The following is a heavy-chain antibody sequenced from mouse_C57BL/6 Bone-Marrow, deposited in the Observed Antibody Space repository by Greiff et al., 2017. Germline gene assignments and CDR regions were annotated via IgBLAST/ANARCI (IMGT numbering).Heavy chain of an antibody. J-gene: IGHJ2*01. Sequence: QVQLQQPGAELVKPGASVKLSCKASGYTFTSYWMQWVTQRPGQGLEWIGEIDPSDSYTNYNQKFKGKATLTVDTSSSTAYMQLSSLTSEDSAVYYCARERAYGSSPYYFDYWGQGTTLTVSS. CDR2: IDPSDSYT. D-gene: IGHD1-1*01. CDR3: ARERAYGSSPYYFDY. V-gene: IGHV1-50*01. CDR1: GYTFTSYW.